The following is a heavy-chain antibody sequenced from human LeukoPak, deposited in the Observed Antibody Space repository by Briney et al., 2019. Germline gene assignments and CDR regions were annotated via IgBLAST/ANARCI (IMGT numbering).Heavy chain of an antibody. V-gene: IGHV3-53*01. CDR2: IYSGGST. CDR1: GFTVISNY. D-gene: IGHD1-7*01. CDR3: ARDLRVTGTMVDYYYGMDV. Sequence: GGSLRLSCAASGFTVISNYMSWVRQAPGKGLEWVSVIYSGGSTYYADSVKGRFTISRDNSKNTLYLQMNSLRAEDTAVYYCARDLRVTGTMVDYYYGMDVWGQGTTVTVSS. J-gene: IGHJ6*02.